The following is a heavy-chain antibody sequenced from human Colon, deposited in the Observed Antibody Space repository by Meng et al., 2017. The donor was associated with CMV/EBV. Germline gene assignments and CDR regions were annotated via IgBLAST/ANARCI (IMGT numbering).Heavy chain of an antibody. D-gene: IGHD6-19*01. CDR3: ARPSDNGWYYFDS. V-gene: IGHV4-39*01. J-gene: IGHJ4*02. CDR2: INHSGNT. Sequence: SETLSLTCTVSGSSISSSSVYWGWIRQPPGGGLEWIGSINHSGNTYRNPSLWGRVSMSVDTSKNPFSLNLSSVTAADTSIYYCARPSDNGWYYFDSWGQGTLVTVSS. CDR1: GSSISSSSVY.